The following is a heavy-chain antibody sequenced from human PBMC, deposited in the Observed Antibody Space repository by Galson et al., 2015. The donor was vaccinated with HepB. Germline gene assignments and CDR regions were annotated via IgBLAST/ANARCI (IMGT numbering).Heavy chain of an antibody. Sequence: CAISGDSVSSNSAAWNWIRQSPSRGLEWLGRTYYRSKWIYEYALSVKSRIIINPDTSKNQFSLQLNSVTPEDTAVYYCAGGTAVADCWGQGTLVTVSS. CDR2: TYYRSKWIY. CDR1: GDSVSSNSAA. V-gene: IGHV6-1*01. J-gene: IGHJ4*02. D-gene: IGHD6-19*01. CDR3: AGGTAVADC.